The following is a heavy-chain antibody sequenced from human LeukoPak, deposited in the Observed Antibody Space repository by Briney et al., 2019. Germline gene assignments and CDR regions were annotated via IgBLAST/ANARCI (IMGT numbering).Heavy chain of an antibody. J-gene: IGHJ4*02. CDR2: IYYSGST. CDR3: ARGSYKSNYDYVWGSYRYFDY. V-gene: IGHV4-31*03. D-gene: IGHD3-16*02. Sequence: SETLSLTCTVSGGSISSGGYYWSWIRQHPGKGLEWIGYIYYSGSTYYNPSLKSRVTISVDTSKNQFSLKLSSVTAADTAVYYCARGSYKSNYDYVWGSYRYFDYWGQGTLVTVSS. CDR1: GGSISSGGYY.